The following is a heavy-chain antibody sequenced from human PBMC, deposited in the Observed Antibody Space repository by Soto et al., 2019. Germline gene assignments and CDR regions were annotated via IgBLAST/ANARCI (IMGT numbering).Heavy chain of an antibody. V-gene: IGHV3-21*01. CDR2: ISSSSSYI. D-gene: IGHD2-15*01. Sequence: EGSLRLSCAASGFTFSSYSMNWVRQAPGKGLEWVSSISSSSSYIYYADSVKGRFTISRDNAKNSLYLQMNSPRAEDTAVYYWETEPAKLTNWFDPCGQVPLVTVSP. CDR3: ETEPAKLTNWFDP. CDR1: GFTFSSYS. J-gene: IGHJ5*02.